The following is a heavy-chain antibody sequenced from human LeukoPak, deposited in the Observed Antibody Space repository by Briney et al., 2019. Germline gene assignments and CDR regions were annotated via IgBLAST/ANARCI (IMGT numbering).Heavy chain of an antibody. CDR1: GFTFSSYW. CDR3: ARSGGEMYYDFWSGYPSDY. Sequence: GGSLRLSCAASGFTFSSYWMSWVRQAPGKGLEWVAVIWYDGSNKYYADSVKGRFTISRDNSKNTLYLQRNSLRAEDTAVYYCARSGGEMYYDFWSGYPSDYWGQGTLVTVSS. J-gene: IGHJ4*02. CDR2: IWYDGSNK. D-gene: IGHD3-3*01. V-gene: IGHV3-33*08.